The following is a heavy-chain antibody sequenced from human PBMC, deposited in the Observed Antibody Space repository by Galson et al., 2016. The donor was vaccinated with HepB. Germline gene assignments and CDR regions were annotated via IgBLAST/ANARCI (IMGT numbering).Heavy chain of an antibody. CDR1: GYTFTNYG. CDR2: ISAYNGDT. V-gene: IGHV1-18*01. J-gene: IGHJ4*02. Sequence: SVKVSCKASGYTFTNYGISWVRQAPGQGLEWMGWISAYNGDTSYAQKLQGRVTMTTDTSTSTAYLELRSLRSVDTAVYYCARGYDASGRSDFDYWGQGTLLTVSS. CDR3: ARGYDASGRSDFDY. D-gene: IGHD3-10*01.